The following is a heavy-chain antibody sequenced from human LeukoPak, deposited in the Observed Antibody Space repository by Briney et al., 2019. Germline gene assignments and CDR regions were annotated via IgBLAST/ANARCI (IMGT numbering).Heavy chain of an antibody. D-gene: IGHD3-22*01. CDR3: ARVGGSGYYYDAFDI. CDR1: GGSISSYY. J-gene: IGHJ3*02. Sequence: SETLSLTCTVSGGSISSYYWSWIRQPPGKGLEWIGYIYYSGSTNYNPSLKSRVTISVDTSKNQFSLKLSSVTAADTAVYYCARVGGSGYYYDAFDIWGQGTMVTVSS. CDR2: IYYSGST. V-gene: IGHV4-59*01.